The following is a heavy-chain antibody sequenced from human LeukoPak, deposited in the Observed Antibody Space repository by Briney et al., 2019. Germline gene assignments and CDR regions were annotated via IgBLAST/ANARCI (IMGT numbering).Heavy chain of an antibody. J-gene: IGHJ4*02. CDR3: ARQRIQLWFLYYFDY. Sequence: PSETLSLTCTVSGGSISSSSYYWGWIRQPPGKGLEWIGSIYYSGSTYYNPSLKSRVTISVDTSKNQFSLKLSSVTAADTAVYYCARQRIQLWFLYYFDYWGQGTLVTVSS. V-gene: IGHV4-39*01. D-gene: IGHD5-18*01. CDR2: IYYSGST. CDR1: GGSISSSSYY.